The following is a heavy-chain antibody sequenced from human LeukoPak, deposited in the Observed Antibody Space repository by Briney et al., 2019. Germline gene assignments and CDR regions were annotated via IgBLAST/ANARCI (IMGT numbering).Heavy chain of an antibody. V-gene: IGHV3-30*02. J-gene: IGHJ3*02. D-gene: IGHD1-26*01. Sequence: GGSLRLSCAASGFTFSTYGMHWVRQAPGKGLEWVAFIPYDGSNKYYADSLKGQFTISRDNSKNTLYLQMNSLRAEDAAVYYCAKGSLVGGTSRAFDMRGQGTMVTVSS. CDR2: IPYDGSNK. CDR3: AKGSLVGGTSRAFDM. CDR1: GFTFSTYG.